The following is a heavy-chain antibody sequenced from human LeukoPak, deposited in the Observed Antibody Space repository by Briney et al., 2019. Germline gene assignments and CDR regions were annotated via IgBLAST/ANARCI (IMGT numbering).Heavy chain of an antibody. D-gene: IGHD2-15*01. CDR1: GYTFTGYY. CDR3: ARGYCSGGSCYWFDL. Sequence: AASVKVSCKASGYTFTGYYMHWVRQAPGQGLEWMGWINPNSGGTNYAQKFQGRVTMTRDTSISTAYMELSRLRSDDTAVYYCARGYCSGGSCYWFDLWGQGTLVTVSS. V-gene: IGHV1-2*02. CDR2: INPNSGGT. J-gene: IGHJ5*02.